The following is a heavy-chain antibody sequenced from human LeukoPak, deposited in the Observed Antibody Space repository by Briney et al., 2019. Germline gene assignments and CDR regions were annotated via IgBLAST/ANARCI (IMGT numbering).Heavy chain of an antibody. V-gene: IGHV3-7*01. CDR2: IKQDGSEK. CDR1: GFTFSSYW. CDR3: ARGITVIVVDVFDY. J-gene: IGHJ4*02. D-gene: IGHD3-22*01. Sequence: PGGSLRLSCAASGFTFSSYWMSWVRQAPGKGLEWVANIKQDGSEKYYVDSVKGRFTISRDNAKNSLYLQMNSLRAEDTAVYYCARGITVIVVDVFDYWGQGTLVTVSS.